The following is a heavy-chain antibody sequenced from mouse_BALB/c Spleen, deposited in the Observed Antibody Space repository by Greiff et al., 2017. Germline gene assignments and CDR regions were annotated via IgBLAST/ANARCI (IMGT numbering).Heavy chain of an antibody. V-gene: IGHV5-17*02. J-gene: IGHJ4*01. Sequence: DVQLVESGGGLVQPGGSRKLSCAASGFTFSSFGMHWVRQAPEKGLEWVAYISSGSSTIYYADTVKGRFTISRDNPKNTLFLQMTSLRSEDTAMYYCARSETARGYAMDYWGQGTSVTVSS. CDR1: GFTFSSFG. CDR2: ISSGSSTI. D-gene: IGHD3-2*01. CDR3: ARSETARGYAMDY.